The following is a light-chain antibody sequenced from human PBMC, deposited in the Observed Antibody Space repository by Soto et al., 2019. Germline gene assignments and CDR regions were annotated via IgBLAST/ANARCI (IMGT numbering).Light chain of an antibody. CDR3: KHYNYWPYT. Sequence: EIVMTQSPATLSLSPGERATLSCRASQTIDNTLAWYQRKPGQAPRLLIYDASTRATGVQDRFSGSGSGTDFTLTISSLQSEDFAVYYCKHYNYWPYTFGQGTKVDIK. CDR1: QTIDNT. J-gene: IGKJ2*01. CDR2: DAS. V-gene: IGKV3-15*01.